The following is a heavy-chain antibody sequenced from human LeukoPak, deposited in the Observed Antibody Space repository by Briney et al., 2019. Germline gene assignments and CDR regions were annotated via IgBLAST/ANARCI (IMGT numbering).Heavy chain of an antibody. Sequence: SETLSLTCTVSGGSISSGGYYWSWIRQHPGKGLEWIGYIYYSGSTYYNPSLKSRVTISVDTSKNQFSLKLSSVTAADTAVYYRARDRPPIAAAGTRYYYYGMDVWGQGTTVTVSS. V-gene: IGHV4-31*03. J-gene: IGHJ6*02. D-gene: IGHD6-13*01. CDR2: IYYSGST. CDR1: GGSISSGGYY. CDR3: ARDRPPIAAAGTRYYYYGMDV.